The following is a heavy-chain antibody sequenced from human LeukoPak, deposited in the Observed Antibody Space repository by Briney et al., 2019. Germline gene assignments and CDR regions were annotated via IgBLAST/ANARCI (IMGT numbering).Heavy chain of an antibody. CDR1: GVSISSGSYY. Sequence: SETLSLTCTVSGVSISSGSYYWNWIRQPAGKGLEWIGRMYISGSTYYNPSLKSRVTISVDTSKNQFSLKLSSVTAADTAVYYCASRGYSYGRWYYFDYWGQGTLVTVSS. V-gene: IGHV4-61*02. D-gene: IGHD5-18*01. CDR2: MYISGST. CDR3: ASRGYSYGRWYYFDY. J-gene: IGHJ4*02.